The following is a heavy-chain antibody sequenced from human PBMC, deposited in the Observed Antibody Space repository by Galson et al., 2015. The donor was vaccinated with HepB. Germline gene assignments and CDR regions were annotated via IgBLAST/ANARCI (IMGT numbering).Heavy chain of an antibody. CDR2: IDPSDSYT. V-gene: IGHV5-10-1*01. D-gene: IGHD2-2*01. CDR1: GYSFTNFW. J-gene: IGHJ2*01. CDR3: ARRVCSSTSCYDRWYLDL. Sequence: QSGAEVKKPGESLRISCKGSGYSFTNFWINWVRQMPGKGLEWMGRIDPSDSYTNYSPSFQGHVTISADKSISTVYLQWSSLKASDTAMYYCARRVCSSTSCYDRWYLDLWGRGTLVTVSS.